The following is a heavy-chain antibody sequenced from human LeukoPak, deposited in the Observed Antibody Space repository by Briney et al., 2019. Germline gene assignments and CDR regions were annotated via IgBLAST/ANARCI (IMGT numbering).Heavy chain of an antibody. CDR1: GGTFSSYA. CDR3: ASTYYYGLGSYYRFDY. D-gene: IGHD3-10*01. CDR2: IIPIFGTA. Sequence: SVKVSCKASGGTFSSYAISWVRQAPGQGLEWMGGIIPIFGTANYAQKFQGRVTITADKSTSTAYMELSSLRSEDTAVYYCASTYYYGLGSYYRFDYWGQGTLVTVSS. V-gene: IGHV1-69*06. J-gene: IGHJ4*02.